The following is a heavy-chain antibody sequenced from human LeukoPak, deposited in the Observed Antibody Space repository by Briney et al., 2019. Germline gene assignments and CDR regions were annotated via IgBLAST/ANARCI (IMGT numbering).Heavy chain of an antibody. CDR2: TYYRSKWYN. CDR3: ARSPTAGGWFDP. J-gene: IGHJ5*02. D-gene: IGHD6-13*01. CDR1: GDSVSSSNAG. V-gene: IGHV6-1*01. Sequence: SQTLSLTCAISGDSVSSSNAGWNWIRQSPSRGLEWLGRTYYRSKWYNDYAVSVKSRITIIPDTSKNQFSLQLNSVTPEDTAIYYCARSPTAGGWFDPWGQGTLVTVSS.